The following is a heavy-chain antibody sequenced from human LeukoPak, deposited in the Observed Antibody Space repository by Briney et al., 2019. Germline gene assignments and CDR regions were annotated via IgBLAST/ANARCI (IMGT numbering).Heavy chain of an antibody. Sequence: PEGSLRFSCGASGFVFSNFALTWVRQAPGKGLEWVSTIIGSARSTFHAASVKGRFTISRDNSNNTVFLHMNSLRAEDTAVYYCAKATGRWLGGSYFFDYWGQGALVTVSS. CDR1: GFVFSNFA. CDR2: IIGSARST. J-gene: IGHJ4*02. D-gene: IGHD1-26*01. CDR3: AKATGRWLGGSYFFDY. V-gene: IGHV3-23*01.